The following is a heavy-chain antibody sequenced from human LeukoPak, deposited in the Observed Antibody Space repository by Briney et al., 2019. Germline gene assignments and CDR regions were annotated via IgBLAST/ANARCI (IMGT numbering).Heavy chain of an antibody. CDR2: MNPNSGNT. V-gene: IGHV1-8*01. J-gene: IGHJ6*02. Sequence: ASVKVSCKASGYTFTSYDINWVRQATGQELEWMGWMNPNSGNTGYAQKFQGRVTMTRNTSISTAYMELSSLRSEDTAVYYCARGMRFGSSGYSLGYYYYGMDVWGQGTTVTVSS. CDR3: ARGMRFGSSGYSLGYYYYGMDV. CDR1: GYTFTSYD. D-gene: IGHD3-22*01.